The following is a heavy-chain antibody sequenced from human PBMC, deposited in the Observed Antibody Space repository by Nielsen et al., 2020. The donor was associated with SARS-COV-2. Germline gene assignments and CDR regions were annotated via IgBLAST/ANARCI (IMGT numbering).Heavy chain of an antibody. CDR2: ISGSSGTR. CDR3: TKDEEIAVVPAAPDY. CDR1: GFSFNNYA. D-gene: IGHD2-2*01. J-gene: IGHJ4*02. V-gene: IGHV3-23*01. Sequence: GESLKISCAASGFSFNNYAMSWVRQAPGKGLEWVSGISGSSGTRDYADSVKGRFTISRDNSKNTLYLQMNSLRVEDTAVYYCTKDEEIAVVPAAPDYWGQGTLVTVSS.